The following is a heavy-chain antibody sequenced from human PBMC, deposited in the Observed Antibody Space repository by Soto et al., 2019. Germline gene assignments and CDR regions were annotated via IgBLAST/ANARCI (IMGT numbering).Heavy chain of an antibody. Sequence: EVELVASGGGLVQPGGSLRLSCAASGCTFSNYWMSWVRQAPVKGLEWVGNIKQDGSEKNYVDFVEGRFTISRDNAENSLYLQVNSLRVEDTAVYYCARIASTGRGWDVWGQGTTVVVSS. J-gene: IGHJ6*02. CDR2: IKQDGSEK. D-gene: IGHD6-13*01. CDR1: GCTFSNYW. CDR3: ARIASTGRGWDV. V-gene: IGHV3-7*01.